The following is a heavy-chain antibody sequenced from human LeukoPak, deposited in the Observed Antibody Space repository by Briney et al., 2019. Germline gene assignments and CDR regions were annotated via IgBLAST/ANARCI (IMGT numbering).Heavy chain of an antibody. J-gene: IGHJ6*03. CDR2: IIPIFGTA. Sequence: SVKVSCKASGGTFSSYAISWVRQAPGQGLEWMGGIIPIFGTANYAQKFQGRVTNTADESTSTAYMELSSLRSEDTAVYYCARSRDIVVVPAAIIANYYYYYMDVWGKGTTVTVSS. CDR1: GGTFSSYA. V-gene: IGHV1-69*13. D-gene: IGHD2-2*01. CDR3: ARSRDIVVVPAAIIANYYYYYMDV.